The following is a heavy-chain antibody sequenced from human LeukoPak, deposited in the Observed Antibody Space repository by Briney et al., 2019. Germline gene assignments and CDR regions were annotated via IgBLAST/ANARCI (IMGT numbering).Heavy chain of an antibody. CDR3: ARGNPYYDILTGQADY. CDR1: GFTFSDYY. J-gene: IGHJ4*02. V-gene: IGHV3-11*06. D-gene: IGHD3-9*01. Sequence: GGSLRLSCAASGFTFSDYYMSWIRQAPGKGLEWVSYISDSSSYTNYADSVKGRFAISRDNAKNSLYLQMNSLRDEDAAVYYCARGNPYYDILTGQADYWGQGTLVTVSS. CDR2: ISDSSSYT.